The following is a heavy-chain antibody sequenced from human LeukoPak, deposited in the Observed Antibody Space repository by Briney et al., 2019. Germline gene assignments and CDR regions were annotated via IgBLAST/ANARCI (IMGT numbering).Heavy chain of an antibody. CDR1: GFTFDDYA. CDR2: ISGDGGST. J-gene: IGHJ4*02. V-gene: IGHV3-43*02. Sequence: PGGSLRLSCAASGFTFDDYAMHWVRQAPGKGLEWVSLISGDGGSTYYADSVKGRFTISRDNSKNSLYLQMNSLRTEDTALYYCAKGGGHSSSWYEKDFDYWGQGTLVTVSS. D-gene: IGHD6-13*01. CDR3: AKGGGHSSSWYEKDFDY.